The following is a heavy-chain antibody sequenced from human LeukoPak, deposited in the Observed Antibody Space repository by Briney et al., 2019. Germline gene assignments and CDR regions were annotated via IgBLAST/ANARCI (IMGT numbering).Heavy chain of an antibody. Sequence: GGSLRLSCAASGFTFSSYEMNWVRQAPGKGLEWVSYISSSGSTIYYADSVKGRFTISRDNAKNSLYLQMNSLRAEDTAVYYCARDGDNYEPYYYYYYYMDVWGKGTTVTVSS. V-gene: IGHV3-48*03. CDR3: ARDGDNYEPYYYYYYYMDV. CDR1: GFTFSSYE. CDR2: ISSSGSTI. D-gene: IGHD4-11*01. J-gene: IGHJ6*03.